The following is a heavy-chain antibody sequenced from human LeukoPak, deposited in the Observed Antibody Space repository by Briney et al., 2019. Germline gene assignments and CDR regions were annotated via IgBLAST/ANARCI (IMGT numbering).Heavy chain of an antibody. J-gene: IGHJ4*02. CDR1: GFTFSSYG. Sequence: GRSLRLSCAASGFTFSSYGMHWVRQAPGKGLEWVAVISYDGSNKYYADFVKGRFTISRDNSKNTLYLQMNSLRAEDTAVYYCAKGVGYSSGWYTNWGQGTLVTVSS. CDR3: AKGVGYSSGWYTN. CDR2: ISYDGSNK. D-gene: IGHD6-19*01. V-gene: IGHV3-30*18.